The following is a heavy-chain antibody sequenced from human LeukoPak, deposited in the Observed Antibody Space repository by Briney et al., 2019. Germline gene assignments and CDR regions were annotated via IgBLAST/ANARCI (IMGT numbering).Heavy chain of an antibody. J-gene: IGHJ4*02. CDR1: GFTFNYLW. CDR2: INNDGTAT. Sequence: PGGSLRLSCAASGFTFNYLWMHWVRQVPGKGSVWVSGINNDGTATYYADSVKGRFTISRDNAKNTVYLQMNGLRAEDTSVYCATVSEYWGQGTLVTVSS. D-gene: IGHD1-1*01. CDR3: TVSEY. V-gene: IGHV3-74*01.